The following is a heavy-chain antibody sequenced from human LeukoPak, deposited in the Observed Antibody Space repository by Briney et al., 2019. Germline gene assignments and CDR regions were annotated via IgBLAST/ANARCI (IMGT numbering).Heavy chain of an antibody. J-gene: IGHJ4*02. Sequence: SVKVSCKASGGTFSSYTISWVRQAPGQGLEWMGRIIPILGIANYAQKFQGRVTITADKSTSTVYMELSSLRSEDTAVYYCASKGDTYCGGDCYSNWGQGTLVTVSS. CDR1: GGTFSSYT. D-gene: IGHD2-21*01. CDR2: IIPILGIA. CDR3: ASKGDTYCGGDCYSN. V-gene: IGHV1-69*02.